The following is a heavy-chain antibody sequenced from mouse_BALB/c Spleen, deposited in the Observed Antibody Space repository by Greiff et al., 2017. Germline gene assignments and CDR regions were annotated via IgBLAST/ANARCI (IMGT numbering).Heavy chain of an antibody. V-gene: IGHV14-3*02. D-gene: IGHD2-3*01. CDR3: ARWGDGSDFDY. J-gene: IGHJ2*01. CDR1: GFNFTDYY. Sequence: VQLQQSGAELVKPGASVKLSCTASGFNFTDYYMHWVKQRPEQGLEWIGMIDPANGNTKYDPKFQGKATMTADTSSNTAYLQLSSLTSEDTAVYYCARWGDGSDFDYGGQGTTLTVAS. CDR2: IDPANGNT.